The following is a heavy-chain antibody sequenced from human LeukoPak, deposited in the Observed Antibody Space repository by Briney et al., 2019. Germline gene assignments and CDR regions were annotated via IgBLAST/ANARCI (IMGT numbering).Heavy chain of an antibody. CDR1: GFTFSSYG. CDR3: AKAPEFNYYYDSSGFDY. Sequence: GGSLRLSCAASGFTFSSYGMHWVRQAPGKGLEWVAVISYDGSNKYYADSVKGRFTISRDNSKNTLYLQMNSLRAEDTAVYYCAKAPEFNYYYDSSGFDYWGQGTLVTVSS. CDR2: ISYDGSNK. V-gene: IGHV3-30*18. J-gene: IGHJ4*02. D-gene: IGHD3-22*01.